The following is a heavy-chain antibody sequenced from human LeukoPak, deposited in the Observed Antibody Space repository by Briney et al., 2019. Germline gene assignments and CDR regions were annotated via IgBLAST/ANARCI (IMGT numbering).Heavy chain of an antibody. D-gene: IGHD2-2*01. Sequence: ASVKVSCKASGHTFTSYDINWVRQATGQGLEWMGWMNPNSGNTGYAQKFQGRVTMTRNTSISTAYMELSSLRSEDTAVSYCARGSYCSSTCCPFDYRGQGTLVTVSS. V-gene: IGHV1-8*01. CDR2: MNPNSGNT. CDR3: ARGSYCSSTCCPFDY. CDR1: GHTFTSYD. J-gene: IGHJ4*02.